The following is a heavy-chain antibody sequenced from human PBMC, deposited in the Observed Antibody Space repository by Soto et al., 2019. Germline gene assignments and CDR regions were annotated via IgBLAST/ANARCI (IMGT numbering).Heavy chain of an antibody. CDR3: AGTVVVVAATPDYYGMDV. Sequence: QVQLVQSGAEVKKPGSSVKVSCKASGGTFSSYAISWVRQGPGQGLEWMGGIIPIFGTANYAQKFQGRVTITADESTSTAYMELSSLRSEDTAVYYCAGTVVVVAATPDYYGMDVWGQGTTVTVSS. J-gene: IGHJ6*02. CDR2: IIPIFGTA. D-gene: IGHD2-15*01. V-gene: IGHV1-69*01. CDR1: GGTFSSYA.